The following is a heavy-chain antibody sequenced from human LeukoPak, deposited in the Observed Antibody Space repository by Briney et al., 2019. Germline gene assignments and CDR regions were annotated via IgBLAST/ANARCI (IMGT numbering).Heavy chain of an antibody. D-gene: IGHD2-15*01. CDR3: ARSGGYCSGGSCYSEYYFDY. Sequence: ASVKVSCKASGYTFTSYGISWVRQAPGQGLEGMGWISAYNGNTNCAQKLQGRVTMTTHTSTSTAYLELRSLRSDDTAVYYCARSGGYCSGGSCYSEYYFDYWGQGTLVTVSS. CDR1: GYTFTSYG. CDR2: ISAYNGNT. J-gene: IGHJ4*02. V-gene: IGHV1-18*01.